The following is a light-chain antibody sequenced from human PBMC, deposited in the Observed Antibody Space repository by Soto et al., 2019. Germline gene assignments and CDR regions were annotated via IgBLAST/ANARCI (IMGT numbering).Light chain of an antibody. V-gene: IGLV2-14*01. J-gene: IGLJ3*02. Sequence: QLVLTQPASVSGSPGQSITISCTGTSSDIGGYNYVSWYQQHPGKAPKLMIYDVNNRPSGVPNRFSGSKSGNTASLTISGLQAEDEADYYCSSYTSSNTRWVFGGGTKLTVL. CDR3: SSYTSSNTRWV. CDR1: SSDIGGYNY. CDR2: DVN.